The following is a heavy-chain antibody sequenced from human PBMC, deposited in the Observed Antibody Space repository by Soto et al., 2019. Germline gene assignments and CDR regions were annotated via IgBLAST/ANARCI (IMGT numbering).Heavy chain of an antibody. CDR1: GGSISSGGYS. D-gene: IGHD2-2*01. Sequence: SETLSLTCAVSGGSISSGGYSWSWIRQPPGKGLEWIGYIYHSGSTYYNPSLKSRVTISVDRSKNQFSLKLSSVTAADTAVYYCARYCSSTSCYPQYNWFDPWGQGTLVTVSS. V-gene: IGHV4-30-2*01. CDR3: ARYCSSTSCYPQYNWFDP. J-gene: IGHJ5*02. CDR2: IYHSGST.